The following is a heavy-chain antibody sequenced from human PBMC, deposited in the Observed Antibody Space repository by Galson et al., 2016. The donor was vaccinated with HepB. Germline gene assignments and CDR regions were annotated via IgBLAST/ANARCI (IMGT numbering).Heavy chain of an antibody. V-gene: IGHV3-33*01. J-gene: IGHJ5*02. CDR1: GFTFSRYG. CDR2: IWYDGSNK. Sequence: SLRLSCAASGFTFSRYGMHWVRQAPGKGLEWVAVIWYDGSNKYYADSVKGRFTISRDDSQSTAYLQMNSLTTDDTAVYYCIRHLEWEKPDAWGQGTLVTVSS. CDR3: IRHLEWEKPDA. D-gene: IGHD1-26*01.